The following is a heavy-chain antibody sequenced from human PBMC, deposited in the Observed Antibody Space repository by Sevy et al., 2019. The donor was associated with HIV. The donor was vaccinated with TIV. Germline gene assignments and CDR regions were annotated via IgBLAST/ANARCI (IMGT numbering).Heavy chain of an antibody. V-gene: IGHV4-31*03. D-gene: IGHD6-19*01. CDR3: AAAVAAPRGAFDY. CDR1: GGSISSGGYY. J-gene: IGHJ4*02. Sequence: SETLSLTCTVSGGSISSGGYYWSWIRQHPGKGLEWIGYIDYSGSTYYSPSLKSRVTISVDTSKSQFFLKLSSATAADTAVYYCAAAVAAPRGAFDYWGQGTLVTVSS. CDR2: IDYSGST.